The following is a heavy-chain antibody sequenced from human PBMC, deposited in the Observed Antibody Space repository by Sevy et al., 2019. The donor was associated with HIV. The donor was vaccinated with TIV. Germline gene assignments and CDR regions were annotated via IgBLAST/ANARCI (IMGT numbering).Heavy chain of an antibody. J-gene: IGHJ6*03. D-gene: IGHD3-16*01. Sequence: GGSLRLSCAASGFTFSSYGMHWVRQAPGKGLEWVAVIWYDGSNKYYADSVKGRFTISRDNSKNTLYLQMNSLRAEDMAVYYCARRGERERWRADYYYYMDVWGKGTTVTVSS. CDR2: IWYDGSNK. CDR1: GFTFSSYG. V-gene: IGHV3-33*08. CDR3: ARRGERERWRADYYYYMDV.